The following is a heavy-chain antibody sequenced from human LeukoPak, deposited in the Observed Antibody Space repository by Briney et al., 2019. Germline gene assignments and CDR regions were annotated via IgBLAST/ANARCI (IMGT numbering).Heavy chain of an antibody. CDR1: GYTFTSYD. D-gene: IGHD3-10*01. J-gene: IGHJ6*03. CDR3: ARLGYYYGSGSIESWYFYYYMDV. V-gene: IGHV1-8*01. CDR2: MNPNSGNT. Sequence: ASVKVSCKASGYTFTSYDINWVRQATGQGLEWMGWMNPNSGNTGYAQKFQGRVTMTRNTSISTAYMELSSLRSEDTAVYYCARLGYYYGSGSIESWYFYYYMDVWGKGTTVTISS.